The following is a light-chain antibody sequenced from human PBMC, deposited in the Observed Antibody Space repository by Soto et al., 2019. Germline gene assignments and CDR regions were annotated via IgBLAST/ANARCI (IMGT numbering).Light chain of an antibody. CDR2: GAS. CDR3: QQYNNWPFIT. V-gene: IGKV3-15*01. Sequence: EVVLTQSPATLSVSPGERATLSCRASLSVRGNLAWYQQKPGQSPRLLIYGASSRATGIPARFSGSGSGTEFTLTISSLQSEDFAVYYCQQYNNWPFITFGQGTRLEIK. CDR1: LSVRGN. J-gene: IGKJ5*01.